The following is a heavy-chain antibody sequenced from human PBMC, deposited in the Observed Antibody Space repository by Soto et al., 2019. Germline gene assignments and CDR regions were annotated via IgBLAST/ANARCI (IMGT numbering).Heavy chain of an antibody. D-gene: IGHD2-21*01. V-gene: IGHV1-8*01. CDR3: ARRAEPNFLNGFGADKYSSDF. Sequence: ASVKVSCKASGYTFTSYDIYWVRQATGQGLEWMGWMNPNTGNSGYAQKFQGRVTMTSDTSISTAHMELSSLRSEDTAVYYCARRAEPNFLNGFGADKYSSDFCDQGTLVPVSS. CDR1: GYTFTSYD. J-gene: IGHJ4*02. CDR2: MNPNTGNS.